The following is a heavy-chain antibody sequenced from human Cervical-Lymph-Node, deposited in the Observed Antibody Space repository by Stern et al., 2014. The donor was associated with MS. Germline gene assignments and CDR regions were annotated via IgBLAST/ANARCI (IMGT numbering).Heavy chain of an antibody. CDR3: AREEWFFDY. J-gene: IGHJ4*02. CDR1: GFPFSTSW. CDR2: INQDGSEK. V-gene: IGHV3-7*03. Sequence: EVQLVESGGGLVQPGGSLRLSCAASGFPFSTSWMSWVRQAPGKGLEWVANINQDGSEKYYVDSVKGRFTISRDSAKNSLFLQMNSLRAEDTAVYYCAREEWFFDYWGQGALVTVSS. D-gene: IGHD3-3*01.